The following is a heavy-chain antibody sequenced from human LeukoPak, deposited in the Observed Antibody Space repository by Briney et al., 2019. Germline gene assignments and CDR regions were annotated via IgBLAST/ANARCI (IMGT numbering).Heavy chain of an antibody. D-gene: IGHD3-22*01. V-gene: IGHV5-51*01. CDR1: GYSFTSYW. CDR2: IYPGDSDT. Sequence: GESLKISCKGSGYSFTSYWIGWVRQMPGKGLEWMGIIYPGDSDTRYSPSFQGQVTISADKAISTAYLQWSSLKASDTAMYYCASYYYDSSGYYQAFDIWGQGTMVTVSS. J-gene: IGHJ3*02. CDR3: ASYYYDSSGYYQAFDI.